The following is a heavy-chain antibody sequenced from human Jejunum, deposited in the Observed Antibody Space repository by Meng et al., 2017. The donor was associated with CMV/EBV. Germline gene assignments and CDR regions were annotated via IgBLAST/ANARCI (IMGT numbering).Heavy chain of an antibody. Sequence: ITLQEPGPTLGKPTQTLTLTCSFSGCSLTTNGVGLGWIRRPPGKALEWLALIYWDDDIHYSPSLKNRLTIIKDTSKNRVVLIMTDMDPVDTATYYCAYRRGGGSGWNWFGPWGQGTLVTVSS. D-gene: IGHD6-19*01. V-gene: IGHV2-5*02. J-gene: IGHJ5*02. CDR2: IYWDDDI. CDR3: AYRRGGGSGWNWFGP. CDR1: GCSLTTNGVG.